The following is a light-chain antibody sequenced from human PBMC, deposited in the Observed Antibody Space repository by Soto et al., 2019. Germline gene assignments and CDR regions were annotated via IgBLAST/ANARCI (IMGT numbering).Light chain of an antibody. CDR1: LSVLYSPNNKNY. J-gene: IGKJ3*01. CDR2: WAS. CDR3: QHYYTTPPA. Sequence: DIVMTQSPDSLAVSLGERATINCKSSLSVLYSPNNKNYLAWFQQKPGLPPKLIIYWASTRESGVPDRFSGSGSGTDFTLTISSLQAEDVSVYYCQHYYTTPPAFGPGTKVDIK. V-gene: IGKV4-1*01.